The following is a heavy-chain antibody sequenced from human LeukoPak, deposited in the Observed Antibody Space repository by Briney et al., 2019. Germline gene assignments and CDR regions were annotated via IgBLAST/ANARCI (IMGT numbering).Heavy chain of an antibody. Sequence: SGTLSLTCAVSGGSISSSNWWSWVRQPPGKGLEWIGEIYHSGSTNYNPPLKSRVTISVDKSKNQFSLKLSSVTAADTAVYYCARDGGYSGYDLGARGFDYWGQGTLVAVSS. D-gene: IGHD5-12*01. CDR1: GGSISSSNW. V-gene: IGHV4-4*02. J-gene: IGHJ4*02. CDR2: IYHSGST. CDR3: ARDGGYSGYDLGARGFDY.